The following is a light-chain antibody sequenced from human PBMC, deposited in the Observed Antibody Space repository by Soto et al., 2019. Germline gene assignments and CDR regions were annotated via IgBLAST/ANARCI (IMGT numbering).Light chain of an antibody. Sequence: EVVMTQSPVTLSVSPGESATLSCRASQGVRNNLAWYQQRPGQAPRLLIYGASTRAAGIPARFSGSGSETESTLTIRSLQSEDFAVYYCHQYNQWPLWTFGQGTKVEI. CDR2: GAS. V-gene: IGKV3-15*01. CDR3: HQYNQWPLWT. J-gene: IGKJ1*01. CDR1: QGVRNN.